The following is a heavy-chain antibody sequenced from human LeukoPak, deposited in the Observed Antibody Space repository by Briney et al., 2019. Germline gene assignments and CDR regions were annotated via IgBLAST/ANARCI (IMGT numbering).Heavy chain of an antibody. D-gene: IGHD3-16*01. J-gene: IGHJ4*02. V-gene: IGHV1-8*01. CDR3: ARALSPFYDYVWGSYSGIDY. CDR1: GYTFTSYD. Sequence: ASVTVSCKASGYTFTSYDINWVRQATGQGLEWMGRMNPNSGNTGYAQKFQGRVTMTRNTSISTAYMELSSLRSEDTAVYYCARALSPFYDYVWGSYSGIDYWGQGTLVTVSS. CDR2: MNPNSGNT.